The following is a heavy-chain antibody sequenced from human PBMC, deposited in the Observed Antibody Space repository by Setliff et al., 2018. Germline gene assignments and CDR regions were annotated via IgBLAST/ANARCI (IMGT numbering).Heavy chain of an antibody. CDR2: ISAYNDNT. CDR3: ARRWETGDQDAYDI. D-gene: IGHD7-27*01. V-gene: IGHV1-18*01. CDR1: GYMFRSYG. Sequence: GASVKVSCKASGYMFRSYGINWIRQAPGQGPEWMGWISAYNDNTNSAEKFQDRITITADTSTSTGYMELRSLTSDDTAVYYCARRWETGDQDAYDIWGQGTMVTVSS. J-gene: IGHJ3*02.